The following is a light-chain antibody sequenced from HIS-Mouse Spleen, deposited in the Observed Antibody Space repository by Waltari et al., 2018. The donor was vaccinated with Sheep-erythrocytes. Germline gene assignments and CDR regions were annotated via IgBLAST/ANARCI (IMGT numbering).Light chain of an antibody. CDR3: AAWDDSLNGYV. CDR2: SNN. Sequence: QSVLTQPPSASGTPGQRVTIPCSGRSSNIRTNPLNWYQQLPGTAPKLLIYSNNQRPSGVPDRFSGSKSGTSASLAISGLQSEDEADYYCAAWDDSLNGYVFGTGTKVTVL. V-gene: IGLV1-44*01. J-gene: IGLJ1*01. CDR1: SSNIRTNP.